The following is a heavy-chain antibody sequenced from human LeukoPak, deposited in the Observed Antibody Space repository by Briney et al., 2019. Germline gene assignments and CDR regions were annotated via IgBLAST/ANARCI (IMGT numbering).Heavy chain of an antibody. CDR1: GSTFSSYS. Sequence: GGSLRLSCAASGSTFSSYSMNWVRQAPGKGLEWVSSISSSSSYIYYADSVKGRFTISRDNAKNSLYLQMNSLRAEDTALYYCARDGPNTMMGAIDYWGQGTLVTVSS. CDR2: ISSSSSYI. CDR3: ARDGPNTMMGAIDY. V-gene: IGHV3-21*04. D-gene: IGHD3-22*01. J-gene: IGHJ4*02.